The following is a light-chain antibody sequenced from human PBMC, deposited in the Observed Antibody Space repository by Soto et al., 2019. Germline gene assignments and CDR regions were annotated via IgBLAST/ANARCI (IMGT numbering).Light chain of an antibody. J-gene: IGKJ2*01. CDR3: QKRSNWPSLWT. V-gene: IGKV3-11*01. Sequence: EIELTQSPATLYLSPGERATLSCRASQSVSSYLAWYQQKPGQAPRLLIYDASNRATGIPARFSGSGSGTDFTLTISSLEPEDFAVYYCQKRSNWPSLWTFGQGTKLEIK. CDR1: QSVSSY. CDR2: DAS.